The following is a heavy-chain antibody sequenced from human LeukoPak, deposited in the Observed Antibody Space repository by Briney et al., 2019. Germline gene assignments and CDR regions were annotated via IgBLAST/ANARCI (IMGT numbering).Heavy chain of an antibody. D-gene: IGHD5-18*01. CDR2: IYYSGST. J-gene: IGHJ6*03. Sequence: SETLSLTCTVSGGSISSSYSWGWIRQPPGKGLEWIGNIYYSGSTYYNPSLKSRVTISVDTSKNQFSLKLTSVTAADTAVYYCARTTEGGYTYGYFYYYYMDVWGKGTTVTISS. V-gene: IGHV4-39*07. CDR1: GGSISSSYS. CDR3: ARTTEGGYTYGYFYYYYMDV.